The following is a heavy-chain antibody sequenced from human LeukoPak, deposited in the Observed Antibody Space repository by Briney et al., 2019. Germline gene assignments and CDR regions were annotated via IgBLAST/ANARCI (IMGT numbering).Heavy chain of an antibody. D-gene: IGHD6-13*01. CDR1: GFTFSSYS. CDR2: ISGSGSSA. CDR3: AKDKYSPVRSMSEAAYYFDF. J-gene: IGHJ4*02. Sequence: GGSLRLSCAASGFTFSSYSMNWVRMAPGPGLQWVSGISGSGSSASSEDSVRARFTISRDNSKNTLYLQMNSLRAEDTAVYHCAKDKYSPVRSMSEAAYYFDFWGPGTLVTVSS. V-gene: IGHV3-23*01.